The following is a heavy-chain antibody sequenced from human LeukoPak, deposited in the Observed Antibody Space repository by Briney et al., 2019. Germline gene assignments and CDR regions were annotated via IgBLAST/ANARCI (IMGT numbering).Heavy chain of an antibody. J-gene: IGHJ3*02. Sequence: GGSLRLSCAASGFTFSSYSMDWIRQAPGKGLEWVSYISSSSTTIYYADSVKGRFTISRDNAKNTLYLHMNSLKAEDTAVYYCAKPRQDITKTAVVTHRDAIDIWGQGTMVTVSS. D-gene: IGHD3-22*01. CDR1: GFTFSSYS. CDR2: ISSSSTTI. V-gene: IGHV3-48*01. CDR3: AKPRQDITKTAVVTHRDAIDI.